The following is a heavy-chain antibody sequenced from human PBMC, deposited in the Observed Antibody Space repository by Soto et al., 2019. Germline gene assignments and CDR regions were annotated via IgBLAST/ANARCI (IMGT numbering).Heavy chain of an antibody. CDR1: GFTFSSYA. CDR3: AKNDILTGYRY. CDR2: ISGSGGST. Sequence: GGSLRLSCAASGFTFSSYAMSWVRQAPEKGLEWASAISGSGGSTYYADSVKGRFTISRDNSKNTLYLQMNSLRAEDTAVYYCAKNDILTGYRYWGQGTLVTVSS. V-gene: IGHV3-23*01. D-gene: IGHD3-9*01. J-gene: IGHJ4*02.